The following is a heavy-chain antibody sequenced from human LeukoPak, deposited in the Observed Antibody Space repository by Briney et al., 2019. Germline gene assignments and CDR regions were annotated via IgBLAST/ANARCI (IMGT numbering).Heavy chain of an antibody. J-gene: IGHJ4*02. Sequence: SETLSLTCTVSGGSISSSSYFWGWIRQPPGRGLEWIGTLYYSGTTSYNPSLQSRVTISVDTSKNQFSLKLSSVIAADTSIYYCARLNAYSSSWHHFDSWGQGTLVTVSS. CDR1: GGSISSSSYF. V-gene: IGHV4-39*01. CDR3: ARLNAYSSSWHHFDS. D-gene: IGHD6-13*01. CDR2: LYYSGTT.